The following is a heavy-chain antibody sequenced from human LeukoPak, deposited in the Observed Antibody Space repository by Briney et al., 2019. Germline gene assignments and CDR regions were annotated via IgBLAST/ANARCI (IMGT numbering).Heavy chain of an antibody. D-gene: IGHD6-19*01. J-gene: IGHJ4*02. CDR2: ISYDGINK. CDR1: GFTFSSYA. V-gene: IGHV3-30*04. Sequence: GRSLRLSCAASGFTFSSYAMHWVRQAPGKGLEWVAVISYDGINKYYADSVKGRFTISRDNSKNTLYLQMNSLRAEDTAVYYCARDPATPGIAVADDYFDYWGQGTLVTVSS. CDR3: ARDPATPGIAVADDYFDY.